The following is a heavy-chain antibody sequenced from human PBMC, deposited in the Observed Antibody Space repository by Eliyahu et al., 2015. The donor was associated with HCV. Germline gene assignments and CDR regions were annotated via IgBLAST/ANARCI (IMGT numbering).Heavy chain of an antibody. Sequence: EVQLLESGGGLVQPGGSLXLSCAASGFTFXGXXAMSGVRQAPGKGLEWVSVISGSGGSTYYADSVKGRFTISRDNSKNTLYLQMNSLRAEDTAVYYCAKDSEYQLLSADAFDIWGQGTMVTVSS. D-gene: IGHD2-2*01. CDR1: GFTFXGXXA. CDR3: AKDSEYQLLSADAFDI. CDR2: ISGSGGST. J-gene: IGHJ3*02. V-gene: IGHV3-23*01.